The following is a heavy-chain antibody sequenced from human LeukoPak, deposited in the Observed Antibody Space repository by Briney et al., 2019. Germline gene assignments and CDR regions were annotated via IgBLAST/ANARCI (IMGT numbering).Heavy chain of an antibody. CDR3: ARVGSTTVVAFDY. CDR2: INPSGGST. V-gene: IGHV1-46*01. J-gene: IGHJ4*02. D-gene: IGHD4-23*01. CDR1: AYTFTIYY. Sequence: ASVTLSFTASAYTFTIYYMHWVRQAPGQGLEWMGIINPSGGSTGYAQKFQGRVSMTRDMSTSTVYMELSSLRSEDTAVYYCARVGSTTVVAFDYWGQETLVTVSS.